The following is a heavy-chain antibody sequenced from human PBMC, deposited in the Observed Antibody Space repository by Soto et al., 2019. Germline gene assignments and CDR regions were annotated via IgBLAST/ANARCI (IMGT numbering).Heavy chain of an antibody. CDR2: IDLSETYT. D-gene: IGHD3-16*01. J-gene: IGHJ4*02. V-gene: IGHV5-10-1*01. CDR1: GYSFASQW. Sequence: PGESLKISCKVSGYSFASQWISWVRQVPGKGQEWMGRIDLSETYTTYNPSFQGHVTFSADKSITTAYLQWRSLEASDTAIYYCATQVLTSYYFGYWGQGTLVTVSS. CDR3: ATQVLTSYYFGY.